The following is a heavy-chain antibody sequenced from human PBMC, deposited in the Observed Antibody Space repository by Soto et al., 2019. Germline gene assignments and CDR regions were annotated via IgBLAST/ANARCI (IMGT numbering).Heavy chain of an antibody. CDR2: IWYDGSNK. J-gene: IGHJ4*02. Sequence: PGGSLRLSCAASGFTFSSYGMHWVRQAPGKGLEWVAVIWYDGSNKYYADSVKGRFTISRDNSKNTLYLQMNSLRAEDTAVYYCARSLTDYGDYYYFDYWGQGTLVTVSS. CDR1: GFTFSSYG. D-gene: IGHD4-17*01. V-gene: IGHV3-33*01. CDR3: ARSLTDYGDYYYFDY.